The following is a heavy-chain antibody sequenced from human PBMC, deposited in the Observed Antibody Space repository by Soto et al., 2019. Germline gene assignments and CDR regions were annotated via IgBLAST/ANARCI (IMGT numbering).Heavy chain of an antibody. Sequence: GASVKVSCKASGYTFTGDYMHWVRQAPGQGLEWMGIINPSGGSTSYAQKFQGRVTMTRDTSTSTVYMELSSLRSEDTAVYYCARVYCSGGSRSSAAYWGQGTLVTVSS. CDR3: ARVYCSGGSRSSAAY. CDR1: GYTFTGDY. D-gene: IGHD2-15*01. J-gene: IGHJ4*02. CDR2: INPSGGST. V-gene: IGHV1-46*03.